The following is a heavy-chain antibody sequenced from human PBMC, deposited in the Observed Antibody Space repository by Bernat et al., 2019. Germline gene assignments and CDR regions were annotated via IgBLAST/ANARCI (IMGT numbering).Heavy chain of an antibody. J-gene: IGHJ5*02. Sequence: EVQLVESGGGLVKPGGSLRLSCAASGFTFSSYSMNWVRQAPGKGLEWVSSISSSSSYIYYADSVKGRFTISRDNAQNSLYLQMNSLRAEDTAVYYCARGGGSYYATWFDPWGQGTLVTVSS. CDR1: GFTFSSYS. D-gene: IGHD1-26*01. CDR3: ARGGGSYYATWFDP. CDR2: ISSSSSYI. V-gene: IGHV3-21*01.